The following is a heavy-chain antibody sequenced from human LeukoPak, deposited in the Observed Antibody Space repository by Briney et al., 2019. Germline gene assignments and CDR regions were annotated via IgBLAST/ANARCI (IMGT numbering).Heavy chain of an antibody. J-gene: IGHJ4*02. Sequence: GGSLRLSCAASGFTFSSYGMHWGRQAPGKGLEWVAVISYDGSNKYYADSVKGRFTISRDNSKNTLYLQMNSLRAEDTAVYYCAKVPHGDYAVDYWGQGTLVTVSS. D-gene: IGHD4-17*01. CDR3: AKVPHGDYAVDY. V-gene: IGHV3-30*18. CDR1: GFTFSSYG. CDR2: ISYDGSNK.